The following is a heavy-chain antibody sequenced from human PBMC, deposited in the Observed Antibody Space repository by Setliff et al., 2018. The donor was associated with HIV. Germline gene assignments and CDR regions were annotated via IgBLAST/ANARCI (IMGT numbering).Heavy chain of an antibody. CDR2: IYYSGSS. J-gene: IGHJ4*02. V-gene: IGHV4-59*08. CDR3: ARGLWWYTSSPFDY. CDR1: GGSISSHY. Sequence: SETLSLTCTVSGGSISSHYWSWIRQPPGKGLEWIGYIYYSGSSNYNPSLKSRVSISVDTSKNQFSLKLSSVTAADTAVYYCARGLWWYTSSPFDYWGQGTLVTVSS. D-gene: IGHD6-6*01.